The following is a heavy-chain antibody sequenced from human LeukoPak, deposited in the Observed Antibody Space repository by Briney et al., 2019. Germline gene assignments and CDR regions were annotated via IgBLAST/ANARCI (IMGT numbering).Heavy chain of an antibody. CDR3: ARDTRHRYCSSAICYRGWFDP. Sequence: GASVKVSCKASGGTFSSYAISWVRQAPGQGLEWMGGIIPNFGTAYYAQEFQGRVTITADESTTTAYMELSSLRSEDTAVYYCARDTRHRYCSSAICYRGWFDPWGQGTLVTVSS. CDR1: GGTFSSYA. J-gene: IGHJ5*02. CDR2: IIPNFGTA. D-gene: IGHD2-2*01. V-gene: IGHV1-69*13.